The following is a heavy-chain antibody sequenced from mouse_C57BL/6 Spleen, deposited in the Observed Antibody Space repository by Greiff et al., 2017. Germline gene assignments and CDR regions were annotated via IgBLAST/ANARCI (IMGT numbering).Heavy chain of an antibody. CDR2: VWWDDDK. Sequence: QVTLKESGPGILQPSQTLSLTCSFSGFSLSTFGMGVGWIRQPSGKGLEWLAHVWWDDDKYYNPALKSRLTISKDTSKNQVFLKIANVDTADTSTYYCARPYDGYYVAWFAYWGQGTLVTVSA. V-gene: IGHV8-8*01. CDR3: ARPYDGYYVAWFAY. J-gene: IGHJ3*01. D-gene: IGHD2-3*01. CDR1: GFSLSTFGMG.